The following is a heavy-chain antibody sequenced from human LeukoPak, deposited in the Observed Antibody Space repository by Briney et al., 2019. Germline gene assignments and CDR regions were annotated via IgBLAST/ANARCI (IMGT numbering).Heavy chain of an antibody. Sequence: GRSLRLSCAASGFTFSSYAMHWVRQAPGKGLEWVAVISYDGSNKYYADSVKGRFTISRDNSKNTLYLQMNSLRAEDTAVYYCARDPVAGTFVWYYFDYWGQGTLVTVSS. V-gene: IGHV3-30-3*01. CDR3: ARDPVAGTFVWYYFDY. CDR2: ISYDGSNK. J-gene: IGHJ4*02. D-gene: IGHD6-13*01. CDR1: GFTFSSYA.